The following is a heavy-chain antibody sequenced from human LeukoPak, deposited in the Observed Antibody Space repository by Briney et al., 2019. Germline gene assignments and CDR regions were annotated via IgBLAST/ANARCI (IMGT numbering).Heavy chain of an antibody. D-gene: IGHD1-26*01. CDR1: GFTFSTYS. V-gene: IGHV3-21*01. Sequence: GGSLRLSCAASGFTFSTYSMNWVCQAPGKGLEWVSSITTSSSYIYYADSVKGRFTTSRDIAKNSLYLQMNSLRAEDTAVYYCARCPIVGVYSGVDYWGQGTLVTVSS. J-gene: IGHJ4*02. CDR3: ARCPIVGVYSGVDY. CDR2: ITTSSSYI.